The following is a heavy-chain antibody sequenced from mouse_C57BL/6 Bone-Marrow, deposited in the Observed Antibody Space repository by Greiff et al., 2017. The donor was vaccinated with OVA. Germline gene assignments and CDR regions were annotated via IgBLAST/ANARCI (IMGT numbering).Heavy chain of an antibody. D-gene: IGHD1-1*01. Sequence: EVNVVESGGGLVKPGGSLKLSCAASGFTFSSYAMSWVRQPPEKRLEWVATISDGGSYTYYQDNVKSRFTISSDKAKNNLYLHMSHLKSEDTVMYYCSRGPITTVGATWGYAMDDWGQGTSVTVSS. CDR1: GFTFSSYA. CDR3: SRGPITTVGATWGYAMDD. J-gene: IGHJ4*01. CDR2: ISDGGSYT. V-gene: IGHV5-4*03.